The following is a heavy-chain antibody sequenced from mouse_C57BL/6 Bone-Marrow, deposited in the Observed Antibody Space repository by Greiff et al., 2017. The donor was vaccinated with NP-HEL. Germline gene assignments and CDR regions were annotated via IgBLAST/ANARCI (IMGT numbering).Heavy chain of an antibody. CDR1: GFNIKDDY. D-gene: IGHD1-1*01. Sequence: VQLKESGAELVRPGASVKLSCTASGFNIKDDYMHWVKQRPEQGLEWIGWIDPENGDTEYASKFQGKATITAYTSSNTAYLQLSSLTSEDTAVYYCTTNYYGSSYGAYWGQGTLVTVSA. CDR2: IDPENGDT. V-gene: IGHV14-4*01. J-gene: IGHJ3*01. CDR3: TTNYYGSSYGAY.